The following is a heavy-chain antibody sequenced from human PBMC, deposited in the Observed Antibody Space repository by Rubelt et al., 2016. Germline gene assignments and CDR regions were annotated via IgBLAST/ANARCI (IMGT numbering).Heavy chain of an antibody. CDR1: GFTFSSYA. J-gene: IGHJ3*02. CDR2: ISYDGSNK. CDR3: ARSYYDFGSGYYTGAFDI. V-gene: IGHV3-30*04. D-gene: IGHD3-3*01. Sequence: ASGFTFSSYAMHWVRQAPGKGLEWVAVISYDGSNKYYADSVKGRFTISRDNSKNTLYLQMNSLRAEDTAVYYCARSYYDFGSGYYTGAFDIWGQGTMVTVSS.